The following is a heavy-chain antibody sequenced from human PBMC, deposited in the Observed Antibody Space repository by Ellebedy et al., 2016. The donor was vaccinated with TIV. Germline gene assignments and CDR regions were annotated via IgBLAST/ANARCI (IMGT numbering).Heavy chain of an antibody. CDR1: GGSFSGYY. J-gene: IGHJ4*02. CDR2: INHSGST. Sequence: SETLSLTXAVYGGSFSGYYWSWIRQPPGKGLEWIGEINHSGSTNYNPSLKSRVTISVDTSKNQFSLKLSSVTAADTAVYYCARAYYTTVDYFDYWGQGTLVTVSS. D-gene: IGHD3-3*01. CDR3: ARAYYTTVDYFDY. V-gene: IGHV4-34*01.